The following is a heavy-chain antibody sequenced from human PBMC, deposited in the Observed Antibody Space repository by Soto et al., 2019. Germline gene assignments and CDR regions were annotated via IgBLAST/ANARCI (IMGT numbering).Heavy chain of an antibody. J-gene: IGHJ4*02. CDR1: GFTFSSYS. CDR3: ARGASFHPYYYDSSGYLYYFDY. Sequence: GGSLRLSCAASGFTFSSYSMNWVRQAPGKGLEWVSSISSSSSYIYYADSVKGRFTISRDNAKNSLYLQMNSLRAEDTAVYYCARGASFHPYYYDSSGYLYYFDYWGQGTLVTVS. CDR2: ISSSSSYI. D-gene: IGHD3-22*01. V-gene: IGHV3-21*01.